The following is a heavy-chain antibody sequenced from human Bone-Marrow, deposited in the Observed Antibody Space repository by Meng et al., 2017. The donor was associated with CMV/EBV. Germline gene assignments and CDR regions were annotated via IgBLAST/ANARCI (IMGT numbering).Heavy chain of an antibody. Sequence: GSLRLSCTVSGGSISSYYWSWIRQPPGKGLEWIGYIYYSGSTNYNPSLKSRVTISVDTSKNQFSLKLSSVTAADTAVYYCARELSSGIDYWGQGTLVTVSS. CDR3: ARELSSGIDY. CDR2: IYYSGST. D-gene: IGHD6-19*01. CDR1: GGSISSYY. J-gene: IGHJ4*02. V-gene: IGHV4-59*12.